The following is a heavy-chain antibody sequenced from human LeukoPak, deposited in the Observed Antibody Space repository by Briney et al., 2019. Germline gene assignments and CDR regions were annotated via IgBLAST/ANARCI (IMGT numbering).Heavy chain of an antibody. J-gene: IGHJ5*02. V-gene: IGHV4-34*01. Sequence: SETLSLTYVVYGGSFSDYYWNWIRQPPGKGLEWIGEINHSGSTNYSPSLKSRVTISVDTSKNQFSLKMSSVTAADTAIYYCARGRGLARLNWFDPWGQGTLVTVSS. CDR2: INHSGST. CDR1: GGSFSDYY. D-gene: IGHD3-10*01. CDR3: ARGRGLARLNWFDP.